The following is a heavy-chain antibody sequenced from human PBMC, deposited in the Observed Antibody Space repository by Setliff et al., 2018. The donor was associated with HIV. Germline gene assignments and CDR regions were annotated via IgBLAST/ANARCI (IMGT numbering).Heavy chain of an antibody. CDR1: GYTFINYH. CDR2: ISASSVNT. Sequence: ASVKVSCKASGYTFINYHITWVRQAPGQGLEWVGSISASSVNTNYTQGRVTLTFDTSTSTAYLDLRSLRSGDTAVYYCARDRNIILRGGSYYYMDVWGTGTTVTVSS. CDR3: ARDRNIILRGGSYYYMDV. V-gene: IGHV1-18*01. J-gene: IGHJ6*03. D-gene: IGHD1-26*01.